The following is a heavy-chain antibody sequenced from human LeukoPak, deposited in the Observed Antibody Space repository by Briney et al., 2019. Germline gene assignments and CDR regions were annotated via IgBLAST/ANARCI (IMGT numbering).Heavy chain of an antibody. Sequence: SETLSLTCAVYGGSFSGYYWSWIRQPPGKGLEWIGEINHSGSTNYNPSLKSRVSISVDTSKNQFSLKLSSVTAADTAVYYCARRRQYYDSSGYHLPFDYWGQGTLVTVSS. J-gene: IGHJ4*02. CDR1: GGSFSGYY. V-gene: IGHV4-34*01. D-gene: IGHD3-22*01. CDR2: INHSGST. CDR3: ARRRQYYDSSGYHLPFDY.